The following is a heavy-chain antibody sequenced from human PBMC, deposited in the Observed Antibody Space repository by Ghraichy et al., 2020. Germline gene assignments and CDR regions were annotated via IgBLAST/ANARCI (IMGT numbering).Heavy chain of an antibody. CDR2: ISSSSSTI. CDR3: ARDLGDIVVVPAATQGMADV. Sequence: GESLNISCAASGFTFSSYSMNWVRQAPGKGLEWVSYISSSSSTIYYADSVKGRFTISRDNAKISLYLQMNSLRDEDTAVYYCARDLGDIVVVPAATQGMADVWGQGTTVTVSS. V-gene: IGHV3-48*02. CDR1: GFTFSSYS. J-gene: IGHJ6*02. D-gene: IGHD2-2*01.